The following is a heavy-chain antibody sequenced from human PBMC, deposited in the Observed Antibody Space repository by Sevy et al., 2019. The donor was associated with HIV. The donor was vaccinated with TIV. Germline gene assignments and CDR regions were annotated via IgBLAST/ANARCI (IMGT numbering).Heavy chain of an antibody. Sequence: GRSLRLSCAASGFTFSNYRMNWVRQAPGKGLEWGSSISSSSNYIYYADSVKGRFTISRDNAKNSMYLQMNSLRAEDKAVYYCARGSAVLSATIWDGFDYWGQGTLVTVSS. V-gene: IGHV3-21*01. D-gene: IGHD2-2*02. CDR3: ARGSAVLSATIWDGFDY. CDR2: ISSSSNYI. CDR1: GFTFSNYR. J-gene: IGHJ4*02.